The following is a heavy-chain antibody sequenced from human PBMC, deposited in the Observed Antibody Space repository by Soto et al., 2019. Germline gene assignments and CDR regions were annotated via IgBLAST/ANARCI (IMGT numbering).Heavy chain of an antibody. Sequence: SVKVSCKASGGTFSSCAISWVRQAPGQGLEWMGGIIPIFGTANYAQKFQGRVTITADESTSTAYMELSSLRSEDTAVYYCAREEGCSGGSCVLGFGWFDPWGQGTLVTVS. J-gene: IGHJ5*02. CDR1: GGTFSSCA. CDR3: AREEGCSGGSCVLGFGWFDP. V-gene: IGHV1-69*13. CDR2: IIPIFGTA. D-gene: IGHD2-15*01.